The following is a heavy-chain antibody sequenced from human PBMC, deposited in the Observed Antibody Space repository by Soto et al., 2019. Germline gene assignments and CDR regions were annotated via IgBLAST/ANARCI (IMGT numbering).Heavy chain of an antibody. J-gene: IGHJ5*02. CDR3: SRNPYGSGLFDP. D-gene: IGHD6-19*01. V-gene: IGHV1-8*01. CDR1: GYNFIDDD. CDR2: MTPNSGNT. Sequence: QVQLVQSGAEVKKPGASVKVSCKASGYNFIDDDINWMRQSTGQGLEWMGWMTPNSGNTGYAQKFQGRVTLTRDTSIGTAYMELSSLKTEDTAVYYCSRNPYGSGLFDPWGQGALVTVSS.